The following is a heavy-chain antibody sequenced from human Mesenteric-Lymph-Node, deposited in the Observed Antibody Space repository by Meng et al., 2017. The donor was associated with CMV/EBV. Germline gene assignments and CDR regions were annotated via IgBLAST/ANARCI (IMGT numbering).Heavy chain of an antibody. V-gene: IGHV3-53*05. J-gene: IGHJ4*02. CDR2: IYNDDST. Sequence: GESLKISCAASGFTVSRTYITWVRQAPGKGLEWVSAIYNDDSTHYADSVKGRFTFSRDNSKNTLYLQMNSLRAEDTAVYYCAKDPAVDDYSNYEGYWGQGTLVTVSS. CDR1: GFTVSRTY. D-gene: IGHD4-11*01. CDR3: AKDPAVDDYSNYEGY.